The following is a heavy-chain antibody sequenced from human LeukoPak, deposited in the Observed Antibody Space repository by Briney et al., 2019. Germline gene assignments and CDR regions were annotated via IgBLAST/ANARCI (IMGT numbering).Heavy chain of an antibody. D-gene: IGHD3-10*01. CDR3: ARDRGLWFGELYCDY. V-gene: IGHV4-59*12. CDR2: IYYSGST. Sequence: PSETLSLTCTVSGGSISSYYWSWIRQPPGKGLEWIGYIYYSGSTNYNPSLKSRVTISVDTSKNQFSLKLSSVTAADTAVYYCARDRGLWFGELYCDYWGQGTLVTVSS. CDR1: GGSISSYY. J-gene: IGHJ4*02.